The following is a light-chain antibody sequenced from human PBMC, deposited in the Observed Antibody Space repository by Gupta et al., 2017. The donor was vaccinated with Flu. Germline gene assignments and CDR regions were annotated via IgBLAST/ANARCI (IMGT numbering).Light chain of an antibody. CDR2: DAP. CDR1: QSIGVD. CDR3: QQFNNWPFT. Sequence: EVVMTQSPLILSVSPGEGVTLSCRASQSIGVDLAWYQQKHGQPPRPLIYDAPFRASGVPIRFSAGGSETEFTLTINSLQPEDFAVYFCQQFNNWPFTFGQGTRLDIK. J-gene: IGKJ5*01. V-gene: IGKV3-15*01.